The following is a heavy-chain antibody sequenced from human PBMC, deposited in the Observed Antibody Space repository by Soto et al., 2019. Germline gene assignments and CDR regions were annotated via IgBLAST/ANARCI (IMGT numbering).Heavy chain of an antibody. CDR3: ARESEDLTSNFDY. J-gene: IGHJ4*02. Sequence: PGGSLRLSCTASGFSFNSNAMSWVRQAPGKGLEWVSSISSTTNYIYYGDSMKGRFTISRDNAKNSLYLEMNSLRAEDTAVYYCARESEDLTSNFDYWGQGTLVTVSS. CDR1: GFSFNSNA. CDR2: ISSTTNYI. V-gene: IGHV3-21*06.